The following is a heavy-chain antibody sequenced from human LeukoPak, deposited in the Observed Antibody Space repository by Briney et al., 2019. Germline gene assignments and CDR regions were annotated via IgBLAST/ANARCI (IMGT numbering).Heavy chain of an antibody. Sequence: GASVKVSCKASGYTFTGYYMHWVRQAPGQGLEWMGWINPNSGGTNYAQKFQGWVTMTRDTSISTAYMELSRLRSDDTAVYYCARSNCSGGSCYPSYYYYGMDVWGQGTTVTVSS. D-gene: IGHD2-15*01. CDR2: INPNSGGT. CDR3: ARSNCSGGSCYPSYYYYGMDV. V-gene: IGHV1-2*04. CDR1: GYTFTGYY. J-gene: IGHJ6*02.